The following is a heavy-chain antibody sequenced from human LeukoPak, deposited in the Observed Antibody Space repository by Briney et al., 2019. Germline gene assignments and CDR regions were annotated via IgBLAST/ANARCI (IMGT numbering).Heavy chain of an antibody. CDR3: ARRKPYSSSWGGFDY. CDR2: INHSGST. CDR1: GGSFSGYY. D-gene: IGHD6-13*01. J-gene: IGHJ4*02. V-gene: IGHV4-34*01. Sequence: SETLSLTCAVYGGSFSGYYWSWIRRPPGKGLEWIGEINHSGSTNYNPSLKSRVTISVDTSKNQFSLKLSSVTAADTAVYYCARRKPYSSSWGGFDYWGQGTLVTVSS.